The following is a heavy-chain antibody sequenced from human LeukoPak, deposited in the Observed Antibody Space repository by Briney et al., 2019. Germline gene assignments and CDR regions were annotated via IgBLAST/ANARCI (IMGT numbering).Heavy chain of an antibody. D-gene: IGHD4-17*01. CDR1: GFSFSTYV. V-gene: IGHV3-23*01. J-gene: IGHJ4*02. CDR3: ATEKRSTTAYDY. CDR2: ISGSGGNT. Sequence: GWSLRLSCAASGFSFSTYVMSWVRQAPGKGLAWVSDISGSGGNTHYADSVKGRFTISRDNSKNTLYLQMNSLRAEDTALYYCATEKRSTTAYDYWGQGTLVTVSS.